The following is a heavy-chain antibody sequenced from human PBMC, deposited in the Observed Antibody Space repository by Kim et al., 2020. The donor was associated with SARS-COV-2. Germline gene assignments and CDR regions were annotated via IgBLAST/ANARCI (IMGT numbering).Heavy chain of an antibody. V-gene: IGHV4-34*01. CDR1: GGSFSGYY. D-gene: IGHD6-19*01. Sequence: SETLSLTCAVYGGSFSGYYWSWIRQPPGKGLEWIGEINHSGSTNYNPSLKSRVTISVDTSKKQFSLKLSSVTAADTAVYYCARGYLGGWQTPHRVWFDPWGQGTLVTVSS. CDR3: ARGYLGGWQTPHRVWFDP. J-gene: IGHJ5*02. CDR2: INHSGST.